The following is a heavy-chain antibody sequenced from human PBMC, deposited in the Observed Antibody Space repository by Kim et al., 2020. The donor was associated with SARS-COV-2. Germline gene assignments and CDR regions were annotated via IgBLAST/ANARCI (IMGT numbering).Heavy chain of an antibody. J-gene: IGHJ3*02. Sequence: YPQKLQGRVTITADESTSTAYMERSSLRSEDTAVYYCAREPRDAEDAFDIWGQGTMVTVSS. D-gene: IGHD2-2*01. V-gene: IGHV1-69*01. CDR3: AREPRDAEDAFDI.